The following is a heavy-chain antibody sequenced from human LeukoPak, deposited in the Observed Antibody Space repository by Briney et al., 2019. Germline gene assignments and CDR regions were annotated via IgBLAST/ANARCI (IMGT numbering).Heavy chain of an antibody. CDR3: ARGSGYSGDFDK. CDR1: GLIFSSYG. CDR2: IRYDGRNK. J-gene: IGHJ3*02. D-gene: IGHD3-22*01. V-gene: IGHV3-30*02. Sequence: PGGSLRLSCAASGLIFSSYGMHWVRQAPGKGLEWVAFIRYDGRNKYYADSVKGRFTISRDNAKNTLYLQMHSLRAEDTAVYYCARGSGYSGDFDKWGQGTMVTVSS.